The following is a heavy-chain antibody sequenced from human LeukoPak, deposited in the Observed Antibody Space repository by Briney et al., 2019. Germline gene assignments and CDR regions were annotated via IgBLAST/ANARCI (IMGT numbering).Heavy chain of an antibody. CDR3: VRVAVEKASIKGLDV. D-gene: IGHD5-24*01. Sequence: SETLSLTCAVSGVSVRSYNYWSWVRQPPGKSLEWLGEAYHSGSTIYNPSLESRITISMDTSKNQFSLRLTSVTATVTAVYYCVRVAVEKASIKGLDVWGRGTMVTVSS. J-gene: IGHJ3*01. V-gene: IGHV4-4*02. CDR2: AYHSGST. CDR1: GVSVRSYNY.